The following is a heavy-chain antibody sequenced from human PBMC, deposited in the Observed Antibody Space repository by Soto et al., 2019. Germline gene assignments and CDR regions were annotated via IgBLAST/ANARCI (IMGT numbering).Heavy chain of an antibody. CDR2: IYATGTT. CDR1: GASISGFY. J-gene: IGHJ5*02. Sequence: SETLSLTCTVSGASISGFYWSWIRKSAGKGLEWIGRIYATGTTDYNPSLKSRVMMSVDTSKKQFSLRLRSVTAAATAVYYCVRDGTKTLRDWFDPWGQGISVAVSS. CDR3: VRDGTKTLRDWFDP. V-gene: IGHV4-4*07. D-gene: IGHD1-1*01.